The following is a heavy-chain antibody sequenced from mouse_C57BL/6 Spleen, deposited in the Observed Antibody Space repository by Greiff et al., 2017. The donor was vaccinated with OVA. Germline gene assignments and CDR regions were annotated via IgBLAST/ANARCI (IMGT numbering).Heavy chain of an antibody. Sequence: LVESGAELVKPGASVKISCKASGYAFSSYWMNWVKQRPGKGLEWIGQIYPGDGDTNYNGKFKGKATLTADKSSSTAYMQLSSLTSEDSAVYFCARSLYYYGSSYQFAYWGQGTLVTVSA. V-gene: IGHV1-80*01. CDR2: IYPGDGDT. CDR3: ARSLYYYGSSYQFAY. J-gene: IGHJ3*01. CDR1: GYAFSSYW. D-gene: IGHD1-1*01.